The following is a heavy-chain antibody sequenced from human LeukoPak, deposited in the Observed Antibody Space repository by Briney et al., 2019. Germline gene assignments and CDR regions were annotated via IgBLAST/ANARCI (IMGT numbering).Heavy chain of an antibody. V-gene: IGHV4-59*01. D-gene: IGHD3-22*01. Sequence: ASETLSLTCTVSGGSISSYYWSWIRQPPGKGLEWIGYIYYSGSTNYNPSLKSRVTISVDTSKNQFSLKLSSVTAADTAVYYCARNYDSSGYWGYWGQGTLVTVSS. J-gene: IGHJ4*02. CDR1: GGSISSYY. CDR2: IYYSGST. CDR3: ARNYDSSGYWGY.